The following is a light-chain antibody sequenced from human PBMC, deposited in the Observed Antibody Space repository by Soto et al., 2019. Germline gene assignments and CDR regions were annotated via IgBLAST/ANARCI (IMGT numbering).Light chain of an antibody. V-gene: IGLV2-14*01. Sequence: QSALTQPASVSGSPGQSITISCTGTSSDVGGYNYVSWYQQHPGKAPKLMIYDVHHRPSGVSDRFSGSKSGNTASLTISGLHADDEADYYCASYTSGSTLEVFGGGTKLTVL. CDR1: SSDVGGYNY. CDR3: ASYTSGSTLEV. J-gene: IGLJ2*01. CDR2: DVH.